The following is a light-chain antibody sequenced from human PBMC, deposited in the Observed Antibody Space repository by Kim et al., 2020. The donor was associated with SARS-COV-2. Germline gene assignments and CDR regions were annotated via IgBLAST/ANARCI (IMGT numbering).Light chain of an antibody. V-gene: IGLV6-57*03. CDR3: QSYNRDNVL. CDR1: SGRIDDTY. J-gene: IGLJ2*01. CDR2: EDD. Sequence: GKTVTISCTLSSGRIDDTYVEGYQQRPGGGLTAVIYEDDQRPTGVSDRCSGSIDNSSNSASLTISGLRTEDEADYFCQSYNRDNVLFGGGTQLTVL.